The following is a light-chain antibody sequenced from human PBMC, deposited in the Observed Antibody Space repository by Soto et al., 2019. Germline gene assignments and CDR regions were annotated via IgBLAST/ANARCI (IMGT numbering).Light chain of an antibody. CDR1: SSDVGTYNH. Sequence: QSALTQPRSVSGSPGQSVTISCTGTSSDVGTYNHVSWYQQHPGKAPKVMIYDVNKRSSTVPDRFSGSKSGNTASLTISGLQAEDEADYYCSSYAGNTYVVFGGGTKVTVL. CDR3: SSYAGNTYVV. V-gene: IGLV2-11*01. CDR2: DVN. J-gene: IGLJ2*01.